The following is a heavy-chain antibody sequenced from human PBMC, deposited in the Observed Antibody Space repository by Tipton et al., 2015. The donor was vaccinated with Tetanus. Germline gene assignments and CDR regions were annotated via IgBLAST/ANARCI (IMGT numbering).Heavy chain of an antibody. CDR1: GYTFTSYY. V-gene: IGHV1-46*01. D-gene: IGHD3-10*01. J-gene: IGHJ4*02. Sequence: QLVQSGAEVKKPGASVKVSCKASGYTFTSYYMHWMRQDPGQGLEWMGIIKPSGGSTSCAQKFQGRVTMTRDTSTSTVYMELSSLRSEDTAVYYCAREMVTMVRGVINSDYWGQGTLVTVSS. CDR2: IKPSGGST. CDR3: AREMVTMVRGVINSDY.